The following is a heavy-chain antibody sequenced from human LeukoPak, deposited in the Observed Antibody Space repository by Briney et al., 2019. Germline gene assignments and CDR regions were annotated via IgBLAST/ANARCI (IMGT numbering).Heavy chain of an antibody. CDR2: IYHSGST. J-gene: IGHJ4*02. Sequence: SETLSLTCAVSGGSISSGGYSWSWIRQPPGKGLEWIGYIYHSGSTYYNPSLKSRVTISVDKSKNQFSLKLSSVTAADTAVYYCASIVVVPAASLYYFDYWGQGTLVTVSS. V-gene: IGHV4-30-2*01. CDR1: GGSISSGGYS. D-gene: IGHD2-2*01. CDR3: ASIVVVPAASLYYFDY.